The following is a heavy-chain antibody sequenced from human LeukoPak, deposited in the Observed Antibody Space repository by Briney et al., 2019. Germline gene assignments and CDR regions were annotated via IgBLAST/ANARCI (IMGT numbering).Heavy chain of an antibody. CDR1: GFTFSNAW. Sequence: PGGSLRLSCAASGFTFSNAWMSWVRQAPGKGLEWVGRIKSKTDGGTTDYAAPVKGRFTISRDDSKNTLYLQMNSLKTEDTAVYYCTTSGYSYGYPYFDYWDQGTLVTVSS. V-gene: IGHV3-15*01. D-gene: IGHD5-18*01. CDR2: IKSKTDGGTT. CDR3: TTSGYSYGYPYFDY. J-gene: IGHJ4*02.